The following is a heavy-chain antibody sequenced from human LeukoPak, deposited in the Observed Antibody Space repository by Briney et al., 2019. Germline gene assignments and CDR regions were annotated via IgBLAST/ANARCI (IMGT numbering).Heavy chain of an antibody. CDR3: ARVWLTMVRGVPPVGSFDP. Sequence: SETLSLTCTVSGGSISSYYWGWIRQPPGKGLEWIGSIYHSGSTYYNPSLKSRVTISVDTSKNQFSLKLSSVTAADTAVYYCARVWLTMVRGVPPVGSFDPWGQGTLVTVSS. D-gene: IGHD3-10*01. V-gene: IGHV4-38-2*02. CDR1: GGSISSYY. CDR2: IYHSGST. J-gene: IGHJ5*02.